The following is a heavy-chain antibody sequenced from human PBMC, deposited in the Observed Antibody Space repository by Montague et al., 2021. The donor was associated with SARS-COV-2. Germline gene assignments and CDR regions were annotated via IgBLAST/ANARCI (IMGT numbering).Heavy chain of an antibody. D-gene: IGHD3-3*01. CDR1: GGSLSNYY. J-gene: IGHJ5*02. Sequence: SETLSLTCAVYGGSLSNYYWSWIRQPPGKGLEWIGEINHRGTTNDNASLKSRVTMSVDTSKNQFSLNLSSVTAADTAVYYCVRGPAVMNYYDFWSGPKWFDPWGQGNLVTVSS. V-gene: IGHV4-34*01. CDR2: INHRGTT. CDR3: VRGPAVMNYYDFWSGPKWFDP.